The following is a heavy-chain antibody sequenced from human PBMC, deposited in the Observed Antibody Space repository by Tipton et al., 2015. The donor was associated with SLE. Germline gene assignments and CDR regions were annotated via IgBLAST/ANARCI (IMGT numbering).Heavy chain of an antibody. CDR3: ARAPRLGAFDI. CDR1: GGSISSYY. V-gene: IGHV4-59*08. D-gene: IGHD6-19*01. J-gene: IGHJ3*02. Sequence: LRLSCTVSGGSISSYYWSWIRQPPGKGLEWIGYIYYSGSTNYNPSLKSRVTISVDTSKNLFSLKLSSVTAADTAVYYCARAPRLGAFDIWGQGTMVTVSS. CDR2: IYYSGST.